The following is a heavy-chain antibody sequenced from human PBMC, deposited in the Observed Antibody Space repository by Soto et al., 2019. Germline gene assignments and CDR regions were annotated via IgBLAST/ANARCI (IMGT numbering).Heavy chain of an antibody. V-gene: IGHV3-23*01. CDR1: GFTFSSYA. Sequence: GGSLRLSCAASGFTFSSYAMSWVRQAPGKGLEWVSAISGSGGSTYYADSVKGRFTISRDNSKNTLYLQMNSLRAEDTAVYYCAKVAIYDSGYDSGVEDDFDYWGQGTLVTVSS. J-gene: IGHJ4*02. CDR2: ISGSGGST. D-gene: IGHD5-12*01. CDR3: AKVAIYDSGYDSGVEDDFDY.